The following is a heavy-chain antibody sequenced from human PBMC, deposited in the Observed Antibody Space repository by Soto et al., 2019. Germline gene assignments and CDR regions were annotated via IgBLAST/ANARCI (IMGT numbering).Heavy chain of an antibody. J-gene: IGHJ6*02. CDR2: TYHRSKWYN. Sequence: SQTLSLTCAISGGSVSNNDAAWNWIRQSPSRGLEWLGRTYHRSKWYNDYEVSLKSRITINPDTSKNQFSLQLNSVTPEDTAVYYCSRGATFNLDVWGQGTTVTVSS. D-gene: IGHD1-26*01. CDR1: GGSVSNNDAA. V-gene: IGHV6-1*01. CDR3: SRGATFNLDV.